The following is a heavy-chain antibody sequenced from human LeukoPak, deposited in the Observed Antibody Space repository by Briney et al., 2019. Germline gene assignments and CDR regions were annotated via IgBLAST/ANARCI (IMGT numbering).Heavy chain of an antibody. J-gene: IGHJ4*02. V-gene: IGHV3-11*06. Sequence: GGSLRLSCVVSGIPFGDYYMNWIRQAPGKGLEWISYISSSSSYTDYADSVKGRFTISRDNAKNSLYLQMNSLRAEDTAVYYCARDRNIAAAGSVFDYWGQGTLVTVSS. CDR1: GIPFGDYY. CDR3: ARDRNIAAAGSVFDY. D-gene: IGHD6-13*01. CDR2: ISSSSSYT.